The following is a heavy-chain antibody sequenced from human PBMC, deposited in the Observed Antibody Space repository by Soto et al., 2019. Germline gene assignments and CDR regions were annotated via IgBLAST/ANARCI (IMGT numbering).Heavy chain of an antibody. D-gene: IGHD2-15*01. Sequence: ASVKVSCKASGYTFTSYGISWVRQAPGQGLEWMGWISAYNGNTNYAQKLQGRVTMTTDTSTSTAYMELRSLRSDDTAVYYCARYCSGGSCYSRGYYFDYWGQGTLVTVSS. CDR2: ISAYNGNT. J-gene: IGHJ4*02. CDR3: ARYCSGGSCYSRGYYFDY. V-gene: IGHV1-18*01. CDR1: GYTFTSYG.